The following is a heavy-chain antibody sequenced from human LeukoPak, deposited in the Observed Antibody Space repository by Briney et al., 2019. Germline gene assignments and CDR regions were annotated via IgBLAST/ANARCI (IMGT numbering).Heavy chain of an antibody. Sequence: PSETLSLTCAVYGGSFSGYYWSWIRQPPGKGLEWIGEINHSGSTTYNPSLKSRVTISVDMSKNQFSLKLSSVTAADTAVYYCARGGRVAAAGRYNWSDPWGQGTLVTVSS. CDR3: ARGGRVAAAGRYNWSDP. V-gene: IGHV4-34*01. J-gene: IGHJ5*02. CDR1: GGSFSGYY. CDR2: INHSGST. D-gene: IGHD6-13*01.